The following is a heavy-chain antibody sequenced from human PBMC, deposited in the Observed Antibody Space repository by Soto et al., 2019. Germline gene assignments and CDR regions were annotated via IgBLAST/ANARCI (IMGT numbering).Heavy chain of an antibody. V-gene: IGHV1-58*01. CDR3: AADIRAPGAFDI. CDR2: IVVGSGNT. CDR1: GFTFTSSA. J-gene: IGHJ3*02. Sequence: SVKVSCKASGFTFTSSAVQWVRRARGQRLEWIGWIVVGSGNTNYAQKFQERVTITRDMSTSTAYMEPSSLRSEDTAVYYCAADIRAPGAFDIWGQGTMVTVSS.